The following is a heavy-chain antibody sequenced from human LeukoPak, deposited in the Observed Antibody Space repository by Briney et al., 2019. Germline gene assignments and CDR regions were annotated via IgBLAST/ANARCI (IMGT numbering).Heavy chain of an antibody. D-gene: IGHD6-19*01. CDR2: ISSSGSTI. Sequence: GGSLRLSCAASGFTFSDYYMSWIRQAPGKGLEWVSYISSSGSTIYYADSVKGRFTISRDNAKNTLYLQMNSLRAEDTAVYYCARGASSAWYQNFDYWGQGALVTVSS. J-gene: IGHJ4*02. CDR3: ARGASSAWYQNFDY. CDR1: GFTFSDYY. V-gene: IGHV3-11*04.